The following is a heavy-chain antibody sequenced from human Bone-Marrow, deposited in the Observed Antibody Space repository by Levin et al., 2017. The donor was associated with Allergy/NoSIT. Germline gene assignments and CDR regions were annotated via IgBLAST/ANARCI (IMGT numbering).Heavy chain of an antibody. CDR3: ARGGTSSNDY. Sequence: ASVKVSCTVSGYTFTDYYIHWVRQTPGQGLEWIGWIDPTRGDTKFAEKFHARVVLTRNSSISTAYMDLGILRSDETALYYCARGGTSSNDYWGQGTLVNVSS. D-gene: IGHD6-13*01. CDR2: IDPTRGDT. V-gene: IGHV1-2*02. CDR1: GYTFTDYY. J-gene: IGHJ4*02.